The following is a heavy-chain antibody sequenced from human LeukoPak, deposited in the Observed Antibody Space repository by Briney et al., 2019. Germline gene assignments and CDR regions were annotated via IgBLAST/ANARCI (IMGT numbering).Heavy chain of an antibody. CDR3: ARALWPGGFGI. V-gene: IGHV3-74*01. D-gene: IGHD3/OR15-3a*01. CDR2: INTDGSST. CDR1: GFTFSDSW. J-gene: IGHJ3*02. Sequence: PGGSLRLSCAASGFTFSDSWMYWVRQAPGKGLVWVAFINTDGSSTNYADSVKGRFTISRDNAKNTLYLQVNSLRAEDTAVYYCARALWPGGFGIWGQGTMVTVSS.